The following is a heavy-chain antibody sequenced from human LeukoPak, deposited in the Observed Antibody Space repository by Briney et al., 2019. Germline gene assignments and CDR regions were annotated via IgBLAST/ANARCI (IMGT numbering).Heavy chain of an antibody. J-gene: IGHJ4*02. CDR3: AREQQQLDHFDY. CDR1: GYAFTSYG. CDR2: ISAYNGNT. D-gene: IGHD6-13*01. Sequence: ASVKVSCKASGYAFTSYGISWVRQAPGQGLEWMGWISAYNGNTNYAQKLQGRVTMTTDTSTSTAYMELRSPRSDDTAVYYCAREQQQLDHFDYWGQGTLVTVSS. V-gene: IGHV1-18*01.